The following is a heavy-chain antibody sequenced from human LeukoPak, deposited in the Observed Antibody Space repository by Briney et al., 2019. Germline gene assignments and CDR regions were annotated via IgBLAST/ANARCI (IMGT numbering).Heavy chain of an antibody. D-gene: IGHD5-18*01. Sequence: GGSLRLSCAASGFTFRNYEMNWVRQAPGKGLEWVSYISSSGSTIWYADSVKGRFTISRDNAKNSLYPQMNSLRAGDSAVYYCARDIANMPGRDSYGYDYWGQGTLVTVSS. CDR2: ISSSGSTI. V-gene: IGHV3-48*03. J-gene: IGHJ4*02. CDR1: GFTFRNYE. CDR3: ARDIANMPGRDSYGYDY.